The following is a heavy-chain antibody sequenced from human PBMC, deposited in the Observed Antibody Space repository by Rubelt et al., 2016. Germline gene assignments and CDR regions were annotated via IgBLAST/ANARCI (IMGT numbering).Heavy chain of an antibody. CDR1: GFTFSSYA. CDR2: TSGSGAGT. D-gene: IGHD3-22*01. V-gene: IGHV3-23*01. J-gene: IGHJ6*02. Sequence: EVQLLESGGGLVQPGGSLRLSCAASGFTFSSYATTWVRQAPGKGLEWVSATSGSGAGTYYADSVKGRFTISRDNSKSTLYLQMNSLTAEDTALYYCAKTRSSAWKPHYYGVDVWGLGTIVTVSS. CDR3: AKTRSSAWKPHYYGVDV.